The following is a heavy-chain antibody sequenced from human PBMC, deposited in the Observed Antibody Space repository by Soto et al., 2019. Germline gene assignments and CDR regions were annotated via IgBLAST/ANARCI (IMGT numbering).Heavy chain of an antibody. CDR3: ARGLAGAGALPIPFDC. D-gene: IGHD1-26*01. J-gene: IGHJ4*02. CDR1: GYTFTSYD. Sequence: GASVKVSCKASGYTFTSYDINWVRQATGQGLEWMGWMNPNSGNTGYAQKFQGRVTMTRNTSISTAYMELRSLRSEDTAVYYCARGLAGAGALPIPFDCWGQGTLVAVSS. V-gene: IGHV1-8*01. CDR2: MNPNSGNT.